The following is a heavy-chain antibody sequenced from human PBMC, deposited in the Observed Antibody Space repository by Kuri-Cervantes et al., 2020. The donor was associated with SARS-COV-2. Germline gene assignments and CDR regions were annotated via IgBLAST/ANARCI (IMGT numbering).Heavy chain of an antibody. D-gene: IGHD6-6*01. CDR2: IYYSGST. CDR3: ARGAIAAPTAGGMDV. V-gene: IGHV4-59*12. J-gene: IGHJ6*02. Sequence: SETLSLTCTVSGGSISSYYWSWIRQPPGKGLEWIGYIYYSGSTNYNPSLKSRVTISVDTSKNQFSLKLSSVTAADTAVYYCARGAIAAPTAGGMDVWGQGTTVTVSS. CDR1: GGSISSYY.